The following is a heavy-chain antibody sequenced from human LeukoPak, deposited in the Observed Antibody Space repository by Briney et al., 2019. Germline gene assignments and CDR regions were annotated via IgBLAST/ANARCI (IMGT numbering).Heavy chain of an antibody. CDR1: GRSFSVYY. J-gene: IGHJ6*03. V-gene: IGHV4-34*01. D-gene: IGHD3-3*01. Sequence: SETLSLTCALYGRSFSVYYWTLIRQPPGKGLEWIGEINHRGGTNYNPSLRSRVTISVDTSKTQFSLNLSSVTAADTAVYYCARAIGATIFGVVIGSRHYHMDVWGKGTTVTVSS. CDR3: ARAIGATIFGVVIGSRHYHMDV. CDR2: INHRGGT.